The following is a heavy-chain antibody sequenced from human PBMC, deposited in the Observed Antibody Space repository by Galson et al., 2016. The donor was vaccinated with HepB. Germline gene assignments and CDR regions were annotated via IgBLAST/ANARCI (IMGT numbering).Heavy chain of an antibody. V-gene: IGHV3-33*01. CDR2: IWYDGSNK. J-gene: IGHJ6*02. D-gene: IGHD3-3*01. CDR1: GFTFSNYG. CDR3: ARDVEEGFWSGYYFYGMDV. Sequence: SLRLSCAASGFTFSNYGMHWVRQAPGKGLQWVAAIWYDGSNKYYGDSVKGRFTVSRDNAKNTLSLQMDSRRAEDTAVYYCARDVEEGFWSGYYFYGMDVWGQGTTVTVSS.